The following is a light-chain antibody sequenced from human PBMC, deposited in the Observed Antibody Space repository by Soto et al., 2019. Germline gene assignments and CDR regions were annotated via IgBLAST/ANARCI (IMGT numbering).Light chain of an antibody. V-gene: IGKV3-20*01. CDR3: QHYGSSPPIT. CDR2: GAS. J-gene: IGKJ5*01. CDR1: QSVSRSN. Sequence: EIVLTQSPGTLSLSPGERVTLSCRASQSVSRSNLAWYQHKPDQAPRLLIYGASNRVTGIPDRFSGSGSGTDFTLTISRLEPEDFAVYYCQHYGSSPPITFGQGTRLEIK.